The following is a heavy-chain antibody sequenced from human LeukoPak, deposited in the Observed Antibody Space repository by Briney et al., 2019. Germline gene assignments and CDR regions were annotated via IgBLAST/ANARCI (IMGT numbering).Heavy chain of an antibody. CDR1: GFTFSSYG. J-gene: IGHJ4*02. CDR3: AKDPTELLWFGELPDY. D-gene: IGHD3-10*01. CDR2: ISYDGSNK. V-gene: IGHV3-30*18. Sequence: GGSLRLSCAASGFTFSSYGMHWVRQAPGKGLEWVAVISYDGSNKYYVDSVKGRFTISRDNSKNTLYLQMNSLRAEDTAVYYCAKDPTELLWFGELPDYWGQGTLVTVSS.